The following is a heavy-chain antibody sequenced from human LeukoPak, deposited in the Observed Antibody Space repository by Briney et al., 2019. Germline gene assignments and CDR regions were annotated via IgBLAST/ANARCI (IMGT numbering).Heavy chain of an antibody. V-gene: IGHV3-66*01. Sequence: GGSLRLSCAASGFTVSSNYMTWVRQAPGKGLEWVSVIYSGGSTYYADSVKGRFNISRDNSKSTLYLQMNSLRVEDTAVYYCARGIAVADTGFFDYWGQGTLVTVSS. CDR3: ARGIAVADTGFFDY. CDR1: GFTVSSNY. CDR2: IYSGGST. D-gene: IGHD6-19*01. J-gene: IGHJ4*02.